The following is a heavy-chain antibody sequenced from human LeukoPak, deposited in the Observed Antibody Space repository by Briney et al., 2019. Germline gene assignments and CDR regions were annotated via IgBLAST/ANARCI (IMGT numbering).Heavy chain of an antibody. Sequence: SETLSLTCTISGCSFSSGDYYWSWIRQPPGKGLEWIGYIYYSGSTYYNPSLKSRVTISVDTSKNQFSLKLSSVTAADTAVYYCARGRPFDYWGQGTLVTVSS. CDR2: IYYSGST. V-gene: IGHV4-30-4*01. CDR1: GCSFSSGDYY. J-gene: IGHJ4*02. CDR3: ARGRPFDY.